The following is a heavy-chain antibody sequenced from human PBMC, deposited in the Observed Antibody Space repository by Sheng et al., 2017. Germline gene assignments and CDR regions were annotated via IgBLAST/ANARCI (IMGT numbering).Heavy chain of an antibody. CDR3: ARGLRFAEWSSERXYYYYYGSDA. CDR1: GGSLTGYF. V-gene: IGHV4-34*01. CDR2: INHSGYT. D-gene: IGHD3-3*01. Sequence: QVQLQQWGAGLLKRSETLSLTCGVSGGSLTGYFWTWVRQPPGRGVEWIGTINHSGYTDYNPSLKRRVTISIDTSKTKFSLKVRSVTAADTGMYFCARGLRFAEWSSERXYYYYYGSDAGTKGP. J-gene: IGHJ6*02.